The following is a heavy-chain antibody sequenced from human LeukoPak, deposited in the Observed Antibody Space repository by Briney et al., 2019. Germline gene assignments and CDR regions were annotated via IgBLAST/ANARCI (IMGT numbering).Heavy chain of an antibody. J-gene: IGHJ4*02. V-gene: IGHV3-23*01. CDR2: ISGSGGST. Sequence: GGSLRLSCAASGFTFSSYAMSWVRQAPGKGLEWVSAISGSGGSTYYADSVKGRFTIYRDNSKNTLYLQMNSLRAEDTAVYYCAKSIVVVSGPEFDYWGQGTLVTVSS. CDR3: AKSIVVVSGPEFDY. D-gene: IGHD2-15*01. CDR1: GFTFSSYA.